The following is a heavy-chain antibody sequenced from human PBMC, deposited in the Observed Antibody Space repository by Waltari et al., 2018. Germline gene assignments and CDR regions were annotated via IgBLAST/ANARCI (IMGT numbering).Heavy chain of an antibody. Sequence: QLQLQQSGPGLVKPSQTLSLACSLSGDSISGSYYWNWVRQTAGEGLEWLGYIYSSGSTKYNPSLQSRATISIVNKTQVSLKRAAVTAADTAVYYCARSDVVVAPARNNYYFPMEVWGQGTTVTVSS. CDR2: IYSSGST. J-gene: IGHJ6*03. CDR3: ARSDVVVAPARNNYYFPMEV. V-gene: IGHV4-61*09. D-gene: IGHD2-21*01. CDR1: GDSISGSYY.